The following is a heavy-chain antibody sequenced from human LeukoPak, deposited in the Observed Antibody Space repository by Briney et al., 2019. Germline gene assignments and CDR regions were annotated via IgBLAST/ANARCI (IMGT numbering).Heavy chain of an antibody. V-gene: IGHV4-34*01. CDR1: GGSFSGYY. CDR2: INHSGST. CDR3: ASFYYDFWSGYYRRYYYYGMDV. J-gene: IGHJ6*02. D-gene: IGHD3-3*01. Sequence: SDTLYLTCAVYGGSFSGYYWSWIRQPPGNGLEWIGEINHSGSTNYNPSLKSRVTISVDTSKNQFSLKLSSVTAADTAVYYCASFYYDFWSGYYRRYYYYGMDVWGQGTTVTVSS.